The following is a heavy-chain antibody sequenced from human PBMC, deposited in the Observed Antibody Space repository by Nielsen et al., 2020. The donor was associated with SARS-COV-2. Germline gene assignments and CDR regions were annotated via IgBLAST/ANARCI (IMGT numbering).Heavy chain of an antibody. Sequence: GGSLRLSCAASGFTFSSYGMHWVRQAPGKGLEWVAVIWYDGSNKYYADSVKGRFTISRDNSKNTLYLQMNSLRAEDTAVYYCARSLITGTTYGPLVDYWGQGTLVTVSS. V-gene: IGHV3-33*01. CDR2: IWYDGSNK. CDR1: GFTFSSYG. CDR3: ARSLITGTTYGPLVDY. J-gene: IGHJ4*02. D-gene: IGHD1-7*01.